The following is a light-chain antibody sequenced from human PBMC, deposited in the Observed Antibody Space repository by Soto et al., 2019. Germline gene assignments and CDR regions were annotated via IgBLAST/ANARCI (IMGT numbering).Light chain of an antibody. CDR1: QGISDY. J-gene: IGKJ4*01. CDR3: QQCGNWPLT. Sequence: EVMFTQYPATLSLSLGERATLSCRASQGISDYLAWYQQKPGQAPRLLIYEASKRATGIPARFSGSGSGTDFTLTISSLEPEDFAVYYCQQCGNWPLTFGGGTKVDIK. V-gene: IGKV3-11*01. CDR2: EAS.